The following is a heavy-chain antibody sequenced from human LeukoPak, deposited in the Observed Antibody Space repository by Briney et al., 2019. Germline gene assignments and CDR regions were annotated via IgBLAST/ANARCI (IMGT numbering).Heavy chain of an antibody. CDR3: ARVVYSHYWPEGVDV. CDR1: GDSISPYY. CDR2: IYNSETT. J-gene: IGHJ6*02. D-gene: IGHD4-11*01. V-gene: IGHV4-59*01. Sequence: ESGPGLVKPSETLSLTCTVSGDSISPYYWSWIRQPPGKGLEWIGYIYNSETTNYNPSLESRVTISEDTSKYQFSLMLTSVTAADTAVYYCARVVYSHYWPEGVDVWGQGTTVTVSS.